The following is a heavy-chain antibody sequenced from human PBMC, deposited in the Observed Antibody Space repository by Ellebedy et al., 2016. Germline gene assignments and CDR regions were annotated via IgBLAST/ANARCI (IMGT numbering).Heavy chain of an antibody. CDR3: AKDLSYYDFWSGYKAYYYYYYGMDV. CDR1: GFTFSSYA. J-gene: IGHJ6*02. CDR2: ISGSGGST. D-gene: IGHD3-3*01. V-gene: IGHV3-23*01. Sequence: GGSLRLSCAASGFTFSSYAMSWVRQAPGKGLEWVSAISGSGGSTYHADSVKGRFTISRDSSKNTLYLQMNSLRAEDTAVYYCAKDLSYYDFWSGYKAYYYYYYGMDVWGQGTTVTVSS.